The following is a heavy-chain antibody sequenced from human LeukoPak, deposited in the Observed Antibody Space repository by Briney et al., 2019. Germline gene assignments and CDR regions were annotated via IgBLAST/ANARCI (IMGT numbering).Heavy chain of an antibody. J-gene: IGHJ5*02. D-gene: IGHD2-15*01. CDR2: IILILGIA. CDR3: ARQGYCSGGSCKPNNWFDP. CDR1: GGTFSSYT. V-gene: IGHV1-69*02. Sequence: ASVKVSCKASGGTFSSYTISWVRQAPGQGLEWMGRIILILGIANYAQKFQGRVTITADKSTSTAYMELSSLRSEDTAVYYCARQGYCSGGSCKPNNWFDPWGQGTLVTVSS.